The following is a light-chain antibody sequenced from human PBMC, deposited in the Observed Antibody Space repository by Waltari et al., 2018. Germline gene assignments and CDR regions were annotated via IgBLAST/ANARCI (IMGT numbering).Light chain of an antibody. V-gene: IGLV3-21*02. Sequence: SYVLTQLSSMSVTPGQTARIVCGGRHIGTKAVHWYQRKAGQAPLLVLHDEDTRPSGIPDRFSGTNSGDTATLTISGVEAEDEANYFCQVWDSHTVVFGGGTNLTVL. CDR1: HIGTKA. CDR2: DED. CDR3: QVWDSHTVV. J-gene: IGLJ2*01.